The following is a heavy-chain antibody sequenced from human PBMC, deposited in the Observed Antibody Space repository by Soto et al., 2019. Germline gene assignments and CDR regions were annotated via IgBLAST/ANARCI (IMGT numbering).Heavy chain of an antibody. Sequence: SETLSLTCTFSGCSISSGDYYWSWIRQPPGKGLEWIGYMYNTGSTVYNPSLKSRVTISVDTSKNQFSLKLNAVTAADTAVYYCARDLWGYCGTDCYPLDVWGQGTTVTVSS. CDR2: MYNTGST. V-gene: IGHV4-61*08. CDR3: ARDLWGYCGTDCYPLDV. D-gene: IGHD2-21*02. CDR1: GCSISSGDYY. J-gene: IGHJ6*02.